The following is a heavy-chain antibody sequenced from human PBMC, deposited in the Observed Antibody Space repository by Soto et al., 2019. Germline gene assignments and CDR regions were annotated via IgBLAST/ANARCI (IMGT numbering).Heavy chain of an antibody. V-gene: IGHV3-48*01. CDR2: ISSSSSTI. Sequence: EVQLVESGGGLVQPGGSLRLSCAASGFTFSSYSMNWVRQAPGKGLEWVSYISSSSSTIYYADSVKGRFTISRDNANNSLYLQMNSLRAEDTAVYYCARGPYIWGSPQSFFDYWGQGTLVTVSS. D-gene: IGHD3-16*01. CDR1: GFTFSSYS. CDR3: ARGPYIWGSPQSFFDY. J-gene: IGHJ4*02.